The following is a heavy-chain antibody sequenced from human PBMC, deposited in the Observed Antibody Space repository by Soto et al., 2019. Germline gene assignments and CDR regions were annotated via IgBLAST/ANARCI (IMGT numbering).Heavy chain of an antibody. CDR2: IYHSGNT. J-gene: IGHJ3*02. CDR1: GGSISSSNW. V-gene: IGHV4-4*02. Sequence: SETLSLTCAVSGGSISSSNWWSCVRQPPGKGLEWIGEIYHSGNTNYNPSLKSRVTISVDKSKNQFSLKLSSVTAADTAVYYCARGGNIEMATISDAFDIWGQGTMVTVSS. CDR3: ARGGNIEMATISDAFDI. D-gene: IGHD5-12*01.